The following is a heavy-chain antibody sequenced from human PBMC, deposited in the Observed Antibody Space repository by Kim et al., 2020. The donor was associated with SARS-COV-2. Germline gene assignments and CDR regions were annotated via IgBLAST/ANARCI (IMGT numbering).Heavy chain of an antibody. CDR1: GYTFTSYA. J-gene: IGHJ6*02. D-gene: IGHD3-10*01. V-gene: IGHV1-3*01. CDR3: ARPYYYGSGSYADPYYYYGMDV. CDR2: INAGNGNT. Sequence: ASVKVSCKASGYTFTSYAMHWVRQAPGQRLEWMGWINAGNGNTKYSQKFQGRVTITRDTSASTAYMELSSLRSEDTAVYYCARPYYYGSGSYADPYYYYGMDVWGQGTTVTVSS.